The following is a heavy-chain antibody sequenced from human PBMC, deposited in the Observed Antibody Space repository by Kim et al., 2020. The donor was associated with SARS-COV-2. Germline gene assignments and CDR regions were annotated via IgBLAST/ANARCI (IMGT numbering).Heavy chain of an antibody. D-gene: IGHD6-13*01. V-gene: IGHV3-23*03. J-gene: IGHJ4*02. Sequence: GGSLRLSCAASGFTFSSYAMSWVRQAPGKGLEWVSVIYSGGSSTYYADSVKGRFTISRDNSKNTLYLQMNSLRAEDTAVYYCAKVVAAAEYNWGQGTLVTGSS. CDR3: AKVVAAAEYN. CDR2: IYSGGSST. CDR1: GFTFSSYA.